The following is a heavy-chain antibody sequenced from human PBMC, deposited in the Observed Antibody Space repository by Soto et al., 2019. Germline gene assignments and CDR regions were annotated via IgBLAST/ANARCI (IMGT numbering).Heavy chain of an antibody. Sequence: EVQLVESGGGLVKPGGSLRLSCAASGFSFSRDSMGWFRQAPGKGLEWVSSISSSGSFMNYADSVKGRFTISRDNAKNSLYLQMTSLKDEDTAVYYCARDPPTGSTLDWFDSWGQGTLVTVSS. CDR2: ISSSGSFM. V-gene: IGHV3-21*01. CDR3: ARDPPTGSTLDWFDS. CDR1: GFSFSRDS. J-gene: IGHJ5*01. D-gene: IGHD1-7*01.